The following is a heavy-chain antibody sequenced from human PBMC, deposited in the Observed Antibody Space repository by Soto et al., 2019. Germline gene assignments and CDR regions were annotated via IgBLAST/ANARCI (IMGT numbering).Heavy chain of an antibody. V-gene: IGHV4-34*01. J-gene: IGHJ4*02. CDR1: GESFSGYY. CDR3: AGNIVATISSFDY. D-gene: IGHD5-12*01. Sequence: SETLSLTCAVYGESFSGYYWSWIRQPPGKGLEWIGEINHSGSTNYNPSLKSRVTMSVDTSKNQSSLKLSSVTAADTAVYYCAGNIVATISSFDYWGQGTLVTVSS. CDR2: INHSGST.